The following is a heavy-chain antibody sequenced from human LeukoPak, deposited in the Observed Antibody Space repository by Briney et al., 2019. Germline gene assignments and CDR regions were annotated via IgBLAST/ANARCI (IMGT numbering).Heavy chain of an antibody. V-gene: IGHV4-4*02. CDR1: GVSISSSNW. D-gene: IGHD2-15*01. CDR2: IYHGGST. Sequence: AGTLSLTCAVSGVSISSSNWWSWVRQPPGKVLEWIGEIYHGGSTNYNPSLKSRFTISVDKSKNQFSLKLSSVTAADTAVYYCARRGLPEDNWFDPWGQGTLVTVSS. J-gene: IGHJ5*02. CDR3: ARRGLPEDNWFDP.